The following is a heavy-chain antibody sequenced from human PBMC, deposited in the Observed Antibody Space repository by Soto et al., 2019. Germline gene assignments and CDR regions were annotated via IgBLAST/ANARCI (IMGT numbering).Heavy chain of an antibody. D-gene: IGHD4-17*01. CDR3: AKRASGDPFAP. V-gene: IGHV4-39*01. CDR1: GGSITSSGFW. J-gene: IGHJ5*02. Sequence: HLQLQESGPGLVKSSETLSLTCAVSGGSITSSGFWWSWIRQPPGKGLEWIATIYDTGNTFYNPALQSRVTTPAATSKNQFALHLTAVTAADTAVYYCAKRASGDPFAPWGQGTLVTVSS. CDR2: IYDTGNT.